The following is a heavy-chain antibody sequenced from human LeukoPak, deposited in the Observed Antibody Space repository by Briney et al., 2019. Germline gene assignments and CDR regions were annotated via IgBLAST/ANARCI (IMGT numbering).Heavy chain of an antibody. CDR2: INPNSGGT. Sequence: GASVKASCKASGYTFTGYYMHWVRQAPGQGLEWMGWINPNSGGTNYAQKFQGRVTMTRDTSISTAYMELSRLRSDDTAVYYCARDYSSSSPYYYGMDVWGQGTTVTVSS. D-gene: IGHD6-13*01. CDR1: GYTFTGYY. V-gene: IGHV1-2*02. CDR3: ARDYSSSSPYYYGMDV. J-gene: IGHJ6*02.